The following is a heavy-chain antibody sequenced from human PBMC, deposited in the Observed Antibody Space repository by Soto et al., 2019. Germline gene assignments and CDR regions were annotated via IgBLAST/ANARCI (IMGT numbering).Heavy chain of an antibody. V-gene: IGHV3-30-3*01. Sequence: QVQLVESGGGVVQPGRSLRLSCAASGFTFSSYAMHWARQAPGKGLEWVAVISYDGSNKYYADSVKGRFTISRDNSKNTLYLQMNSLRAEDTAVYYCASFSTSCPDYYYGMDVWGQGTTVTVSS. CDR2: ISYDGSNK. CDR1: GFTFSSYA. CDR3: ASFSTSCPDYYYGMDV. J-gene: IGHJ6*02. D-gene: IGHD2-2*01.